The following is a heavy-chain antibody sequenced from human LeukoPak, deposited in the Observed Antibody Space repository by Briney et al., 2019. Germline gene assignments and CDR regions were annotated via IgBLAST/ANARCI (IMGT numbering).Heavy chain of an antibody. V-gene: IGHV3-23*01. Sequence: GGSLRLSCAASGFTFSSYAMSWVRQAPGKGLEWVSAVSGSGGSTHYADSVKGRFTISRDNSKNTLYLQMNSLRAEDTAVYYCAKGRYYDSSGYYYFDYWGHGTLVTVSS. J-gene: IGHJ4*01. CDR1: GFTFSSYA. CDR3: AKGRYYDSSGYYYFDY. D-gene: IGHD3-22*01. CDR2: VSGSGGST.